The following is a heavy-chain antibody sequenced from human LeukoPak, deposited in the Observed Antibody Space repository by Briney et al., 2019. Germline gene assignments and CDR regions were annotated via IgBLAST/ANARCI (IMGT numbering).Heavy chain of an antibody. Sequence: PSETLSLTCTVSGGSISSYYWSWIRQPPGKGLEWIGYIYYSGSTNYNPSLKSRVTISVDTSKNQFSLKLSSVTAADTAVYYCASTLDGYNTGYFDYWGQGTLVTVSS. CDR2: IYYSGST. V-gene: IGHV4-59*08. J-gene: IGHJ4*02. CDR1: GGSISSYY. D-gene: IGHD5-24*01. CDR3: ASTLDGYNTGYFDY.